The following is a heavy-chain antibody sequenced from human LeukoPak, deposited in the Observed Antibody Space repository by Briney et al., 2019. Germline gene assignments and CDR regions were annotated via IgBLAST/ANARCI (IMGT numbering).Heavy chain of an antibody. Sequence: PSETLSLTCTVSGGSISSYYWSWIRQPPGKGLEWIGYIYYSGSINYNPSLKSRVTISVDTSKNQFSLKLSSVTAADTAVYYCARQGGGFWYFDLWGRSTLVTVSS. CDR2: IYYSGSI. D-gene: IGHD6-25*01. V-gene: IGHV4-59*08. J-gene: IGHJ2*01. CDR3: ARQGGGFWYFDL. CDR1: GGSISSYY.